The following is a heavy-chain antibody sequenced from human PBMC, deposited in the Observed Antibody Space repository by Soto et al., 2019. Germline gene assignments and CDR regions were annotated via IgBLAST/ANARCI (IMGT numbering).Heavy chain of an antibody. CDR1: GGTFSSYA. D-gene: IGHD6-6*01. CDR2: IIPIFGTA. CDR3: ARGFEYSSSPGWFDP. J-gene: IGHJ5*02. Sequence: SVKVSCKASGGTFSSYAISWVRQAPGQGLEWMGGIIPIFGTANYAQKFQGRVTITADESTSTAYMELSSLRSEDTAVYYCARGFEYSSSPGWFDPWGQGTLVTVSS. V-gene: IGHV1-69*13.